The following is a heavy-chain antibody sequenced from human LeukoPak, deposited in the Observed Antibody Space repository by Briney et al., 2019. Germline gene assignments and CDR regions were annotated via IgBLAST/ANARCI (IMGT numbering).Heavy chain of an antibody. CDR3: ARDSRIAAAGTSFDY. D-gene: IGHD6-13*01. Sequence: GRSLRLSCAASGFTFSSYGMHWVRQAPGKGLEWVAVISYDGSNKYYADSVKGRFTISRDNSKNTLYLQMNSLRAEDTAVYYCARDSRIAAAGTSFDYWGQGTLVTVSS. J-gene: IGHJ4*02. V-gene: IGHV3-30*03. CDR1: GFTFSSYG. CDR2: ISYDGSNK.